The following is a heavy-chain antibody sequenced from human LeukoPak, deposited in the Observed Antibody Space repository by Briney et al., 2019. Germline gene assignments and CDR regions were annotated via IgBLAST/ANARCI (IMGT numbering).Heavy chain of an antibody. Sequence: PSETLSLTCAVYGGSFSGYYWSWIRQPPGEGLEWIGEIIHSGSTSYNPSLKSRVTISVDTSKNQFSLKLTSMTAADTALYYCASRPSGSYFGLDYWGQGTLVTVSS. D-gene: IGHD1-26*01. V-gene: IGHV4-34*12. CDR3: ASRPSGSYFGLDY. J-gene: IGHJ4*02. CDR2: IIHSGST. CDR1: GGSFSGYY.